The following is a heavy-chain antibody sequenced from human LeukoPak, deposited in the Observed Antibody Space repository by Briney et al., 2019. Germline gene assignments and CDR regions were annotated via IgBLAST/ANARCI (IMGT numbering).Heavy chain of an antibody. Sequence: GGSLRLSCAASGFTFSSYAMSWVRQAPGKGLEWVSAISGSGGSTYYADSVKGRFTISRDNSKNTLYLQMNSLRAEDTAVHYCAKMEYSSGCIDYWGQGTLVTVSS. J-gene: IGHJ4*02. D-gene: IGHD6-19*01. CDR3: AKMEYSSGCIDY. V-gene: IGHV3-23*01. CDR2: ISGSGGST. CDR1: GFTFSSYA.